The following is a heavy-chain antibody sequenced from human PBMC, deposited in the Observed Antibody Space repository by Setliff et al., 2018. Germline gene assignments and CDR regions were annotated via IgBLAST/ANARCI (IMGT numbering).Heavy chain of an antibody. V-gene: IGHV4-61*09. Sequence: PSETLSLTCNVSGGSISSRTYYWSWIRQPAGKGLEWIGHIYTSWSTNYNPSLKSRVSISVDTSKNQFSLKLNSVTAADTGVYYCASCRFQVPYNYWGQGALVTVSS. D-gene: IGHD3-16*01. J-gene: IGHJ4*02. CDR2: IYTSWST. CDR3: ASCRFQVPYNY. CDR1: GGSISSRTYY.